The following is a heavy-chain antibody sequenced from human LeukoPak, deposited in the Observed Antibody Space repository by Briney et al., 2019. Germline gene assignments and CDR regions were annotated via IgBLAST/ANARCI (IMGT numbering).Heavy chain of an antibody. CDR1: GGSISSGSYY. Sequence: SETLSLTCTVSGGSISSGSYYWSWIRQPAGTGLEWLGRIYTSGSTNYNPSLKSRVTISVDTSKNQFSLKLSSVTAADTAVYYCARGAMVRGVTLDYWGQGTLVTVSS. CDR3: ARGAMVRGVTLDY. D-gene: IGHD3-10*01. J-gene: IGHJ4*02. V-gene: IGHV4-61*02. CDR2: IYTSGST.